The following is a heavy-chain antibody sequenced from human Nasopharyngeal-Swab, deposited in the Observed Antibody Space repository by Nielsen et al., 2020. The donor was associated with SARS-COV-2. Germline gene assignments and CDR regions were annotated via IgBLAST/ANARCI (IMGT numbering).Heavy chain of an antibody. CDR2: INPSGGST. CDR3: AREAGGITMVRGVGLWFDP. D-gene: IGHD3-10*01. J-gene: IGHJ5*02. CDR1: GYTFTSYY. Sequence: ASVKVSCKASGYTFTSYYMHWVRQAPGQGLEWMGIINPSGGSTIYAQKFQGRVTMTEDTSTDTAYMELSSLTSEDTAVYYCAREAGGITMVRGVGLWFDPWGQGTLVTVSS. V-gene: IGHV1-46*01.